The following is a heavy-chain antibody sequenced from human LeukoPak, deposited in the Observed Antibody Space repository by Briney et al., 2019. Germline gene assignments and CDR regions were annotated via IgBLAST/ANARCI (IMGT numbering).Heavy chain of an antibody. D-gene: IGHD5-12*01. CDR2: ITGSGGAV. V-gene: IGHV3-48*03. CDR3: AKGYSGYDYYYYYYMDV. Sequence: QAGGSLRLSCAASEFTFSSYDIIWVRQAPGKGLEWVSWITGSGGAVKYTDSVKGRFTISRDNSKNSLYLQMNSLRTEDTALYYCAKGYSGYDYYYYYYMDVWGKGTTVTVSS. J-gene: IGHJ6*03. CDR1: EFTFSSYD.